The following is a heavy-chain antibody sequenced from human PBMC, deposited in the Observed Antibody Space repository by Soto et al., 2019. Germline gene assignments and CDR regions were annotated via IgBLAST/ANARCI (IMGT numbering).Heavy chain of an antibody. CDR1: GLTFSSYA. CDR3: ARAPAPMIVADY. D-gene: IGHD3-22*01. CDR2: ISYDGSNK. Sequence: GGSLRLSCAASGLTFSSYAMHWVRQAPGKGLEWVAVISYDGSNKYYADSVKGRFTISRDNSKNTLYLQMNSLRAEDTAVYYCARAPAPMIVADYWGQGTLVTVSS. V-gene: IGHV3-30-3*01. J-gene: IGHJ4*02.